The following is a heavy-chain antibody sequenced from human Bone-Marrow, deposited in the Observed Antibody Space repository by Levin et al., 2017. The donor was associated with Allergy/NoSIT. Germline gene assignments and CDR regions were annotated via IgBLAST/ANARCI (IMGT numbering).Heavy chain of an antibody. V-gene: IGHV5-51*01. D-gene: IGHD3-22*01. Sequence: KVSCKGSGYSFSSYWIGWVRQMPGKGLEWMGIIYPGDSDTRYSPSFQGQVTISADKSISTAYLQWSSLKASDTAMYYCARVRGTMIVVDLDYWGQGTLVTVSS. J-gene: IGHJ4*02. CDR1: GYSFSSYW. CDR3: ARVRGTMIVVDLDY. CDR2: IYPGDSDT.